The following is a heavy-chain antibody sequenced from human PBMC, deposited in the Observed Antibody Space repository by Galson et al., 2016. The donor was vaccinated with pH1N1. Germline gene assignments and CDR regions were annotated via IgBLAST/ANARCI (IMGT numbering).Heavy chain of an antibody. CDR2: IAYDGSHQ. D-gene: IGHD4-23*01. V-gene: IGHV3-30*04. Sequence: SLRLSCAASGFTFSSYAMHWVRQAPGKGLAWRGVIAYDGSHQDYADSVKGRITSSRDNSRNTLSVRMNSLRTEDTAVYYCARERTSVVAQFLDYWGQGTLVTVSS. CDR3: ARERTSVVAQFLDY. CDR1: GFTFSSYA. J-gene: IGHJ4*02.